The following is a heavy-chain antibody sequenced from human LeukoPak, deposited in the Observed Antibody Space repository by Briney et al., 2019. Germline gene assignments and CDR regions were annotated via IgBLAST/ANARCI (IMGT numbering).Heavy chain of an antibody. CDR2: IYTGGGT. Sequence: PGGSLRLSCAGSGFNVSRNYVSWVRQAPGKGLEWVSVIYTGGGTHYADSVKGRFTISRDNSKNTLYLQMNSLRAEDTAVYYCAKPIRFLPWFDPWGQGTLVTVSS. CDR3: AKPIRFLPWFDP. V-gene: IGHV3-53*01. D-gene: IGHD3-3*01. CDR1: GFNVSRNY. J-gene: IGHJ5*02.